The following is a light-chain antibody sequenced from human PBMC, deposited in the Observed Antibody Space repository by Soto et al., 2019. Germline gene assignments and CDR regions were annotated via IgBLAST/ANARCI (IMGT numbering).Light chain of an antibody. CDR2: KAS. V-gene: IGKV1-5*03. J-gene: IGKJ1*01. CDR1: QSISSW. Sequence: DIQVTQSPSTLSASVGDRITITCRASQSISSWLAWYQQKPGKAPKLLIYKASSLESGVPSRFSGSGSGTEFTLTISSLQSEDFAVYYCQQYNNWPPVTFGQGTKVDIK. CDR3: QQYNNWPPVT.